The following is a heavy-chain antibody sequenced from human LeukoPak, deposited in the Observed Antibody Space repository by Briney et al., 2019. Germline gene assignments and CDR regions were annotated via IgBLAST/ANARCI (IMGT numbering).Heavy chain of an antibody. D-gene: IGHD2-15*01. CDR2: IYYSGST. Sequence: PSEALSLTCTVSGGSISSSSYYWGWIRQPPGKGLEWIGSIYYSGSTYYNPSLKGRVTISVDTSKNQFSPKLSSVTAADTAVYYCARASLPRDIVVVVAARLATAYDYWGQGTLVTVSS. CDR3: ARASLPRDIVVVVAARLATAYDY. CDR1: GGSISSSSYY. V-gene: IGHV4-39*01. J-gene: IGHJ4*02.